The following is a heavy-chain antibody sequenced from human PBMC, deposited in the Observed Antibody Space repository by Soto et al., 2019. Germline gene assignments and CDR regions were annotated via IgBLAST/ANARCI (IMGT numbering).Heavy chain of an antibody. V-gene: IGHV4-30-4*01. J-gene: IGHJ4*02. CDR3: ARLRYFDWLLHKRIPFDY. D-gene: IGHD3-9*01. Sequence: TLSLTCTVSGGSISSGDYYWSWIRQPPGKGLEWIGYIYYSGSTYYNPSLKSRVTISVDTSKNQFSLKLSSVTAADTAVYYCARLRYFDWLLHKRIPFDYWGQGTLVTVSS. CDR2: IYYSGST. CDR1: GGSISSGDYY.